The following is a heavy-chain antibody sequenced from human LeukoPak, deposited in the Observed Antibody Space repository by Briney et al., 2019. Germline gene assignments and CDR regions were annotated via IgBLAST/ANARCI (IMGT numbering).Heavy chain of an antibody. Sequence: GGSLRLSCAASGFTFSSYAMNWVRQAPGKGLAWVSGINNSGGSTYYADFVKGRFTISRDNSKNTLYLQMNSLRAEDTAVYYCARDNIDVSWGQGTLVTVSS. CDR3: ARDNIDVS. D-gene: IGHD2/OR15-2a*01. CDR1: GFTFSSYA. V-gene: IGHV3-23*01. CDR2: INNSGGST. J-gene: IGHJ4*02.